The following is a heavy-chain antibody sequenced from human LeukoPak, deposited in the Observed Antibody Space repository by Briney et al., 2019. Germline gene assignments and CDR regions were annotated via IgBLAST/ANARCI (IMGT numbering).Heavy chain of an antibody. CDR2: ISWNSGSI. CDR3: AKDASIGDYARASYIDY. D-gene: IGHD4-17*01. Sequence: GGSLRLSCAASGFTFSSYWMSWVRQAPGKGLEWVSGISWNSGSIGYADSVKGRFTISRDNAKNSLYLQMNSLRAEDMALYYCAKDASIGDYARASYIDYWGQGTLVTVSS. J-gene: IGHJ4*02. V-gene: IGHV3-9*03. CDR1: GFTFSSYW.